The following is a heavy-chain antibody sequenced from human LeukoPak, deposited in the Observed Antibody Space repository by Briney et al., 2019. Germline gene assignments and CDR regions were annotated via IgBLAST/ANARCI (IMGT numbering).Heavy chain of an antibody. J-gene: IGHJ4*02. CDR3: ARFPAGGVVIRKYYFDY. Sequence: ASAKVSCKASGYTFTGYYLHWVRQAPGQGLEWMGWINPNSGGTNYAQKFQGRVTMTRDTSISTAYMELSRLRYDDTAVFYCARFPAGGVVIRKYYFDYWGQGTLVTVSS. CDR1: GYTFTGYY. CDR2: INPNSGGT. D-gene: IGHD3-3*01. V-gene: IGHV1-2*02.